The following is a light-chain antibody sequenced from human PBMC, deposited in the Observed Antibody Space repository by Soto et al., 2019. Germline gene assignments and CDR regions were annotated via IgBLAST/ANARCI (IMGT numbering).Light chain of an antibody. CDR1: QTVRSNY. CDR2: GAS. CDR3: QQYVSSPWT. V-gene: IGKV3-20*01. J-gene: IGKJ1*01. Sequence: EIVLTQSPGTLSLSPGERATLSCRASQTVRSNYLAWYQQRPGQAPRLLIYGASSRATGIPDRFSGSASGRDFALTISRLEPEDVAVYYCQQYVSSPWTFGQGTKVEIK.